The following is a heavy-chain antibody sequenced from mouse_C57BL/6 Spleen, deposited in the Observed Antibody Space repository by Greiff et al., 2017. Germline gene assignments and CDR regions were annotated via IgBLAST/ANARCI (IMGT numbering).Heavy chain of an antibody. CDR2: IDPNSGGT. CDR1: GYTFTSYW. Sequence: QVQLQQPGAELVKPGASVKLSCKASGYTFTSYWMHWVKQRPGRGLEWIGRIDPNSGGTKYNEKFKSKATLTVDKPSSTAYMQLSSLASEDSAVYYCARGRRFITTVVAHFDYWGQGTTLTVSS. CDR3: ARGRRFITTVVAHFDY. D-gene: IGHD1-1*01. J-gene: IGHJ2*01. V-gene: IGHV1-72*01.